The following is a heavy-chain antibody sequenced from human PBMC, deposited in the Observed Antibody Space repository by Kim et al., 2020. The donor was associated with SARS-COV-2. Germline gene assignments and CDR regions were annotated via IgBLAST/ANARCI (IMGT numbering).Heavy chain of an antibody. J-gene: IGHJ6*02. CDR1: GYTFTSYG. CDR3: ARELGRIAAAVGAPVAGMDV. V-gene: IGHV1-18*01. Sequence: ASVKVSCKASGYTFTSYGISWVRQAPGQGLEWMGWISAYNGNTNYAQKLQGRVTMTTDTSTSTAYMELRSLRSDDTAVYYCARELGRIAAAVGAPVAGMDVWGQGTTVTVSS. D-gene: IGHD6-13*01. CDR2: ISAYNGNT.